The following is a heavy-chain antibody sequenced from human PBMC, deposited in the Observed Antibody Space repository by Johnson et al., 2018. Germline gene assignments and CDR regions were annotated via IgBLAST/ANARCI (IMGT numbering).Heavy chain of an antibody. V-gene: IGHV3-49*05. Sequence: VQLVESGGGLVKPGRSLRLSCTASGFTFGDYVMSWFRQAPGKGLEGVGFIRSKTYGATPEYAASVKGRFIISRDDSKNIAYLQMNSLKTEDTAVYYCTRDLIAVVVSANPYMDVWCQGTTVTVS. J-gene: IGHJ6*02. CDR2: IRSKTYGATP. CDR3: TRDLIAVVVSANPYMDV. D-gene: IGHD2-2*01. CDR1: GFTFGDYV.